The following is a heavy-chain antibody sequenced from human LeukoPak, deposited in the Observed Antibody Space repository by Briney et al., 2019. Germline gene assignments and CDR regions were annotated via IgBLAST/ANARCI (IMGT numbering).Heavy chain of an antibody. Sequence: GESLKISCKGSGYSSTSYWIGWVRQMPGKGLEWMGIIYPGDSDTRYSPSFQGQVTISADKSISTAYLQWSSLKASDTAMYYCARLLGGRVTAEIRHYYYYMDVWGKGTTVTVSS. J-gene: IGHJ6*03. CDR3: ARLLGGRVTAEIRHYYYYMDV. D-gene: IGHD2-21*02. CDR2: IYPGDSDT. CDR1: GYSSTSYW. V-gene: IGHV5-51*01.